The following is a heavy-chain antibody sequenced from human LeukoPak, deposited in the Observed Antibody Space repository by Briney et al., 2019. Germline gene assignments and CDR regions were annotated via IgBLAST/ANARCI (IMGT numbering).Heavy chain of an antibody. CDR3: ARDLGNNWNYGVFDY. V-gene: IGHV3-33*01. J-gene: IGHJ4*02. D-gene: IGHD1-7*01. CDR1: GFTFSSYG. CDR2: IWYDGSNK. Sequence: GRSLRLSCAASGFTFSSYGMHWVRQAPGKGLEWVAVIWYDGSNKYYADSVKGRFTISRDNPKNTLYLQMNSLRAEDTAVYYCARDLGNNWNYGVFDYWGQGTLVTVSS.